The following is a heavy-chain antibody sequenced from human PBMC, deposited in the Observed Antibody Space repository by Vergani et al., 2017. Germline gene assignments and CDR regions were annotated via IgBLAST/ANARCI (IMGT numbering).Heavy chain of an antibody. Sequence: QVQLVESGGGVVQRGGSLRLSCATSGFTLSNHDMQWIRQGPGKGLEFVAFIQFDGSNQYYADSVKGRFTLSRDFSKKTLYLQMNSLRTDDTATYYCAKHFRGWGIDYWGQGTRVIFSS. D-gene: IGHD3-16*01. CDR1: GFTLSNHD. V-gene: IGHV3-30*02. CDR3: AKHFRGWGIDY. CDR2: IQFDGSNQ. J-gene: IGHJ4*02.